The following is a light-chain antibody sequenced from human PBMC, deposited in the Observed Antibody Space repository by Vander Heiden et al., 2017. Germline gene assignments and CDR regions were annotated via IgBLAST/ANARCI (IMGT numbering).Light chain of an antibody. CDR1: KLGDKY. V-gene: IGLV3-1*01. Sequence: SYELTQPPSVSVSPGQTASITCSGDKLGDKYACWYQQKPGQSPVRVIDQDSKRPSGIPERFSGSNSGNTATLTISGTQAMDEADYYCQEWDSSTACGVFGGGTKLTVL. J-gene: IGLJ2*01. CDR3: QEWDSSTACGV. CDR2: QDS.